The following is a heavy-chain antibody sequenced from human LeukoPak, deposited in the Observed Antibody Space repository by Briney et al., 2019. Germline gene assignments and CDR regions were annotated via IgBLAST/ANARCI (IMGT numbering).Heavy chain of an antibody. CDR3: AREAAVGTTSFDY. D-gene: IGHD1-1*01. V-gene: IGHV1-46*01. CDR2: INPSGGGT. J-gene: IGHJ4*02. Sequence: GASVKVSCKASGYTFTGHYMHWVRQAPGQGLEWMGIINPSGGGTSYAQKFQGRVTMTRDTSTSTVYMELSSLRSEDTAVYYCAREAAVGTTSFDYWGQGTLVTVSS. CDR1: GYTFTGHY.